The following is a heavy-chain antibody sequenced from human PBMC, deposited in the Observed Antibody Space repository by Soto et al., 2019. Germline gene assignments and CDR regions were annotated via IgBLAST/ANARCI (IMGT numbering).Heavy chain of an antibody. Sequence: SVKVSCKASGGTFSSYAISWVRQAPGQGLEWMGGIIPIFGTANYAQKFQGRVTITADESTSTAYMELSSLRSEDTAVYYCARLLRSVRPIRITIFEVAPDAFDIWGQGTMVTVSS. J-gene: IGHJ3*02. D-gene: IGHD3-3*01. V-gene: IGHV1-69*13. CDR1: GGTFSSYA. CDR3: ARLLRSVRPIRITIFEVAPDAFDI. CDR2: IIPIFGTA.